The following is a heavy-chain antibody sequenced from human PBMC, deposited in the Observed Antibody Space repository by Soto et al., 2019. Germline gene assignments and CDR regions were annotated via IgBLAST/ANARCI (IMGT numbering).Heavy chain of an antibody. CDR1: GFTIGTYS. CDR3: ARGIAAAGTALDY. V-gene: IGHV3-48*02. CDR2: ISTSTSTR. Sequence: GGSLRLSCEASGFTIGTYSMNWVRQAPGKGLEWVSYISTSTSTRYYADSVKGRFTISRDNANNSLYLQLNSLRDEDTAVYYCARGIAAAGTALDYWGQGTLVTVSS. J-gene: IGHJ4*02. D-gene: IGHD6-13*01.